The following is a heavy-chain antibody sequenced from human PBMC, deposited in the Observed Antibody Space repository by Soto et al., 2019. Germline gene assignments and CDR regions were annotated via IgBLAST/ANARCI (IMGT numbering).Heavy chain of an antibody. J-gene: IGHJ4*02. D-gene: IGHD1-26*01. CDR2: IDNSGIT. CDR1: GASFSGFY. V-gene: IGHV4-34*04. CDR3: ARGVSVTLAVQGGAPDKNYFDS. Sequence: SETLSLTCAFSGASFSGFYWSWIRQSPGKGLEWIGEIDNSGITNHNTALKSRATMSVDTSKNQFSLKLRSVTAADTAVYYYARGVSVTLAVQGGAPDKNYFDSWSQGTLVTVSS.